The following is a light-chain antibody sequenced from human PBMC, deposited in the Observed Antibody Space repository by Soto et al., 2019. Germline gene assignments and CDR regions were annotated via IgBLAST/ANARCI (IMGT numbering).Light chain of an antibody. CDR2: GNS. V-gene: IGLV1-40*01. Sequence: VLTQPPSVSGAPGQRVTISCTGSSSNIGAGYDVHWYQQLPGTAPKLLIYGNSNRPSGVPDRFSGSKSGTSASLAITGLQAEDEADYYCQSYESSLSGWVFGGGTKLTVL. J-gene: IGLJ3*02. CDR3: QSYESSLSGWV. CDR1: SSNIGAGYD.